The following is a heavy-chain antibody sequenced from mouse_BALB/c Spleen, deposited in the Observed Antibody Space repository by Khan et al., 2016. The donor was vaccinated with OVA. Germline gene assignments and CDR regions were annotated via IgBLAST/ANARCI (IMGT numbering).Heavy chain of an antibody. CDR1: GYTFTSYD. J-gene: IGHJ3*01. CDR3: ARGGYGGIAY. V-gene: IGHV1-85*01. D-gene: IGHD2-14*01. CDR2: MFPGDGST. Sequence: VQLQESGAELVKPGASVKLSCKASGYTFTSYDINWVRQRPEQGLEWIGWMFPGDGSTKYNENFKGKATLTTDKSSSTAYMQLSRLTSADSGSYFCARGGYGGIAYWGQGTLVTVSA.